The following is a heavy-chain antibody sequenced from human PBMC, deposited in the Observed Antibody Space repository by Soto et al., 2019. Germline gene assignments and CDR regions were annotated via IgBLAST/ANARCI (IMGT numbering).Heavy chain of an antibody. Sequence: GGSLRLSFAASGFTFSSYAMNWVRQAPGKGLEWVSAIDSTGDRSLHADSVKGRFTVSRDKAKKTLYLQMNSLRAEDTAIYFCANLDSCSPRPMDVWGQGTTVTVSS. CDR1: GFTFSSYA. CDR3: ANLDSCSPRPMDV. V-gene: IGHV3-23*01. CDR2: IDSTGDRS. D-gene: IGHD3-3*01. J-gene: IGHJ6*02.